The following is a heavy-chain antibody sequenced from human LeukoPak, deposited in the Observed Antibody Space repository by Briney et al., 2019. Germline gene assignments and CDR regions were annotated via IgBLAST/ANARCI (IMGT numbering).Heavy chain of an antibody. Sequence: GGSLRLSCAASGFRFNTFWMSWVRQAPGKGLEWVANIKQDGNEKYYADSVKGRFTISRDNSKNTLYLQMNSLRAEDTAVYYCARQSSGWYYYYMDVWGKGTTVTISS. CDR1: GFRFNTFW. CDR3: ARQSSGWYYYYMDV. D-gene: IGHD6-19*01. J-gene: IGHJ6*03. CDR2: IKQDGNEK. V-gene: IGHV3-7*03.